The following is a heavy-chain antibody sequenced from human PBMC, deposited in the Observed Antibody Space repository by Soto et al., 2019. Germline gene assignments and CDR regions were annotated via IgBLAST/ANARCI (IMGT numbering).Heavy chain of an antibody. CDR2: INPNSGGT. CDR1: GYTFTGYY. J-gene: IGHJ3*02. CDR3: ARGGGGYSGYDRGAFDI. Sequence: QVQLVQSGAEVTKPEASVKVSCKASGYTFTGYYMHWVRQAPGQGLEWMGWINPNSGGTNYAQKFQGWVTMTRDTSISTAYMELSRLRSDDTAVYYCARGGGGYSGYDRGAFDIWGQGTMVTVSS. D-gene: IGHD5-12*01. V-gene: IGHV1-2*04.